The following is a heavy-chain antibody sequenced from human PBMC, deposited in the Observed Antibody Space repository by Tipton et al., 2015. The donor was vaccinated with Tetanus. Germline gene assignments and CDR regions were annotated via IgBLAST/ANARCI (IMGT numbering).Heavy chain of an antibody. J-gene: IGHJ3*02. CDR2: SHYSGST. V-gene: IGHV4-59*01. CDR1: GGSITKDY. CDR3: ARRSYCSSSSCYDAFDI. Sequence: TLSLTCNVSGGSITKDYWSWIRQSPGKTLEWIGYSHYSGSTSSNPSLKSRVTISLDTSKNQFSLKLTSVTAADTAVYYCARRSYCSSSSCYDAFDIWGQGTMVTVSS. D-gene: IGHD2-2*01.